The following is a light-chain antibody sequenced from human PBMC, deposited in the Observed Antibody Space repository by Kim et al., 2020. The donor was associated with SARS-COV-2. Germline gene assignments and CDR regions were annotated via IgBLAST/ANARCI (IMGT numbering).Light chain of an antibody. J-gene: IGKJ4*01. Sequence: PGERAPLSCRASQSVTRDHLAWYQQKPGQAPRLLIYAASRRVTGIPDRFSGSGSGTDFTLTITRLEPEDFAVYYCQRYGNSPSLTFGGGTKVDIK. CDR1: QSVTRDH. CDR2: AAS. V-gene: IGKV3-20*01. CDR3: QRYGNSPSLT.